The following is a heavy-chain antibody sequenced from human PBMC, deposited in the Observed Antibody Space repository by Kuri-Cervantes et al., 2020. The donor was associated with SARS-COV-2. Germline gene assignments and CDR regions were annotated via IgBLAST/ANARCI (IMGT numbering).Heavy chain of an antibody. D-gene: IGHD3-22*01. CDR2: ISYDGKKK. J-gene: IGHJ4*02. Sequence: GGSLRLSCAASGFNFSRTDMHWVRQAPGKGLEWVAVISYDGKKKKCIGSGKGRFTISRDNSKNTLYLQMNSLRAEDTAVYYCARGFSYYYDSSGPAFDYWGQGTLVTVSS. V-gene: IGHV3-30*03. CDR1: GFNFSRTD. CDR3: ARGFSYYYDSSGPAFDY.